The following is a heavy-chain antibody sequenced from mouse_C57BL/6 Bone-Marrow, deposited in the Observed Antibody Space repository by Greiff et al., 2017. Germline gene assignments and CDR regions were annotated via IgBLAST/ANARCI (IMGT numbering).Heavy chain of an antibody. CDR1: GYTFTDYY. CDR2: INPYNGGT. J-gene: IGHJ2*01. Sequence: EVQLQQSGPVLVKPGASVKMSCKASGYTFTDYYMNWVKPSHGKSLEWIGVINPYNGGTSYNQKFKGKATLTVDNSSRTAYMELNSLTSEDSAVYYCAAPGVDYFDYWGQGTTLPVSS. CDR3: AAPGVDYFDY. D-gene: IGHD3-1*01. V-gene: IGHV1-19*01.